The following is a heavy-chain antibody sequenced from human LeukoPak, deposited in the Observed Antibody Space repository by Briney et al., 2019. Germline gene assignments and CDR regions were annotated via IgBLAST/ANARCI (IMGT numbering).Heavy chain of an antibody. CDR1: GGSISSSSYY. D-gene: IGHD2-15*01. CDR2: IYYSGST. Sequence: SETLSLTCTVSGGSISSSSYYWGWIRQPPGKGLEWIGSIYYSGSTYYNPSLKSRVTISVDTSKNHFSLKLSSVTAADTVVYYCASNPLYCSGDNCYSGVDYWGQGTLVTVSS. J-gene: IGHJ4*02. V-gene: IGHV4-39*02. CDR3: ASNPLYCSGDNCYSGVDY.